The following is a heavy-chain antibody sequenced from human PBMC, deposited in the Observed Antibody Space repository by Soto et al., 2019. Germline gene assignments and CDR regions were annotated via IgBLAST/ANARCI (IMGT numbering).Heavy chain of an antibody. CDR2: IYYRGST. CDR3: ARDQGLYVFWSGPAYYYYGMDV. V-gene: IGHV4-59*01. Sequence: QVQLQESGPGLVKPSETLSLTCTVSGGSISSYYWSWIRQPPGKGLEWIGYIYYRGSTNYNPSLKSRVTISVERAKSRFSLKLSCVTAADTAVYYFARDQGLYVFWSGPAYYYYGMDVWGKGTTVTVSS. D-gene: IGHD3-3*01. J-gene: IGHJ6*04. CDR1: GGSISSYY.